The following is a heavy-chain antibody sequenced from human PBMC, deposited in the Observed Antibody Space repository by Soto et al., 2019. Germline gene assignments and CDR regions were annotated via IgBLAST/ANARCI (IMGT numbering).Heavy chain of an antibody. CDR2: ISSSSSYI. CDR1: GFTFSSYS. Sequence: EVQLVESGGGLVQPGGSLRLSCAASGFTFSSYSMNWVRQAPGKGLEWVSSISSSSSYIYYADSVKGRFTISRDNAKNASYLQMNSLRAEGTAVYYCARDRSAKLLCRFRGCDYIDVWGKGTTVTVSS. V-gene: IGHV3-21*01. D-gene: IGHD2-2*01. CDR3: ARDRSAKLLCRFRGCDYIDV. J-gene: IGHJ6*03.